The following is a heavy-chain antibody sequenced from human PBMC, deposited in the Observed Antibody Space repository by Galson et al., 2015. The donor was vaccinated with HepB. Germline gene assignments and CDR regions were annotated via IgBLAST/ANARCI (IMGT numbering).Heavy chain of an antibody. V-gene: IGHV3-21*01. CDR2: ISSSSSYI. D-gene: IGHD3-22*01. Sequence: SLRLSCAASGFTFSSYSMNWVRQAPGKGLEWVSSISSSSSYIYYADSVKGRFTISRDNAKNSLYLQMNSLRAEDTAVYYCARGDNYYYDSSGYQDAFDIWGQGTMVTVSS. CDR3: ARGDNYYYDSSGYQDAFDI. CDR1: GFTFSSYS. J-gene: IGHJ3*02.